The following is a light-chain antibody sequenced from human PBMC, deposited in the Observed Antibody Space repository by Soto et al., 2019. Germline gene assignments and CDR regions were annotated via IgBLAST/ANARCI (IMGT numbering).Light chain of an antibody. CDR3: QQHHEWPAT. J-gene: IGKJ1*01. Sequence: EIVMTQSPATLSVSPGERATLSCRASRTVTTNLAWYHQKPGQAPRLLIYGASIRATGIPARFSGSGSGTEFTLTIGSLQSEDFAVYYCQQHHEWPATFGQGTKVEIK. CDR2: GAS. CDR1: RTVTTN. V-gene: IGKV3-15*01.